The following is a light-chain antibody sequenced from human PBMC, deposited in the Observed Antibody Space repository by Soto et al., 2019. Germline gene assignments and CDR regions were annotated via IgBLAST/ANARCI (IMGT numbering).Light chain of an antibody. CDR2: NDD. J-gene: IGLJ2*01. CDR3: GTSDDSMSAGV. CDR1: SSNIGTNH. Sequence: QSVLTQPPSVSGAPGQTVTISCTGSSSNIGTNHVFWYCHLPGRIPKLLIHNDDKRPSSIPDQFPGSKSATSATLRITALQPADEADYYCGTSDDSMSAGVFGGGTKVTVL. V-gene: IGLV1-51*01.